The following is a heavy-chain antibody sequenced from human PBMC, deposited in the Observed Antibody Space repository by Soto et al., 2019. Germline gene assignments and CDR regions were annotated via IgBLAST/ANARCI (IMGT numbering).Heavy chain of an antibody. CDR3: ARVLVTYGGIMVPYNWFDT. D-gene: IGHD3-16*01. V-gene: IGHV4-34*01. Sequence: TLSLPCAVYGESFSGYHWTWIRQSPGQGLEWIGELNLSGNTNYNPSLKGRVPISVDTSKNQFSLKLTSVTAADNAVYYFARVLVTYGGIMVPYNWFDTWGQGTLVTVSS. J-gene: IGHJ5*02. CDR1: GESFSGYH. CDR2: LNLSGNT.